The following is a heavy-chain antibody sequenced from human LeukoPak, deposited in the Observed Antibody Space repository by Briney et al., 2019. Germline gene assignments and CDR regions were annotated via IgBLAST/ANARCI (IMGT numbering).Heavy chain of an antibody. J-gene: IGHJ4*02. CDR3: ARPIAAAGTWYFDY. CDR2: ISSSSSYI. CDR1: GFTFSSYS. Sequence: GGSLRLSCAASGFTFSSYSMTWVRQAPGKGLEWVSSISSSSSYIYYADSVKGRFTISRDNAKNSLYLQMNSLRAEDTAVYYCARPIAAAGTWYFDYWGQGTLVTVFS. D-gene: IGHD6-13*01. V-gene: IGHV3-21*01.